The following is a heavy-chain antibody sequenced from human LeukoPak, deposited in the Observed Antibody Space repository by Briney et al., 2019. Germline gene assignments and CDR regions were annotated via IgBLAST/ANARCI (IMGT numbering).Heavy chain of an antibody. J-gene: IGHJ4*02. CDR1: GYFISSRNW. D-gene: IGHD1-14*01. V-gene: IGHV4-28*05. CDR3: ARNPEIAAFED. CDR2: LHHDGRI. Sequence: SETLSLTCAVSGYFISSRNWWGWVRQPPGKGLEWIGYLHHDGRIHYNPSLKSRVSMSLDTSKNQFSLKVTSVTAVDTAVYYCARNPEIAAFEDWGQGTLVTVSS.